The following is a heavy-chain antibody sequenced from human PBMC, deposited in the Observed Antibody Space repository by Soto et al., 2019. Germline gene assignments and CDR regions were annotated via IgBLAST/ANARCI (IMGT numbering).Heavy chain of an antibody. CDR1: GFTFSDYS. V-gene: IGHV3-11*01. J-gene: IGHJ4*02. CDR3: ARQAARNYIDS. CDR2: IDSRGRTL. D-gene: IGHD6-6*01. Sequence: NPGGSLRLSCVASGFTFSDYSMSWIRQAPGKGLEWLAFIDSRGRTLSYADSVRGRLTISRDNAENSVYLQMDSLRADDTAVYYCARQAARNYIDSWGQGNSVTVSS.